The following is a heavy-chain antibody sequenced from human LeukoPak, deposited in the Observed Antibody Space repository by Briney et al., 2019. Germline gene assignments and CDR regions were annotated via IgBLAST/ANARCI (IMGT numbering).Heavy chain of an antibody. J-gene: IGHJ6*03. CDR2: ISAYNGNT. CDR1: GYTFTTYG. D-gene: IGHD2-2*01. Sequence: ASVKVSCKASGYTFTTYGISWVRQAPGQGLEWMGWISAYNGNTNYAQKLQGRVTMTTDTSTSTAYMELRSLRSDDTAVYYCARDGRDIVVVPAASYYYYYMDVWGKGTTVTISS. V-gene: IGHV1-18*01. CDR3: ARDGRDIVVVPAASYYYYYMDV.